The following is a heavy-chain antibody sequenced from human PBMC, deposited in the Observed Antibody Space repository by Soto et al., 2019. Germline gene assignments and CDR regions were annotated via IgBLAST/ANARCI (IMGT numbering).Heavy chain of an antibody. D-gene: IGHD2-15*01. Sequence: QVQLVESGGGVVQPGRSLRLSCAASGFPFSSYGMHWVRQAPGKGLDWVALISYDGTNQYYADSVKGRFTVSRDNSKNALYLHMSRLRAEDTAVYYWAGGQYYFDFCGQGTLVSVSS. CDR1: GFPFSSYG. CDR2: ISYDGTNQ. CDR3: AGGQYYFDF. V-gene: IGHV3-30*03. J-gene: IGHJ4*02.